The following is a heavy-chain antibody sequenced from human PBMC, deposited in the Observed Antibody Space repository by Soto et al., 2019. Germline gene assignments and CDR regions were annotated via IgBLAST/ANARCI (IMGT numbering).Heavy chain of an antibody. D-gene: IGHD3-3*01. CDR1: GGSFSCYY. V-gene: IGHV4-34*01. CDR2: INHSGST. J-gene: IGHJ6*02. CDR3: ARSATIFGVVIIQSYYYGMDV. Sequence: PSETLSLTCAVYGGSFSCYYWRWIRQPPGKGLEWIGEINHSGSTNYNPSLKSRVTISVDTPKNQFSLKLSSVTAADTAVYYCARSATIFGVVIIQSYYYGMDVWGQGTTVTVSS.